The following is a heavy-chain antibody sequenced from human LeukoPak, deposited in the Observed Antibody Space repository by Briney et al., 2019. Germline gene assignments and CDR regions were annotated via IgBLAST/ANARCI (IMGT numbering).Heavy chain of an antibody. Sequence: GGSLRLSCAASGFTFSSYAMSWVRQAPGKGLEWVSGIGASGDSTYYADSVKGRFTISRDNAKKSLYLQMNSLRAEDTAVYYCTRDSYCSSTSCYRGHFDSWGQGTLVTVSS. CDR3: TRDSYCSSTSCYRGHFDS. V-gene: IGHV3-23*01. CDR2: IGASGDST. D-gene: IGHD2-2*01. J-gene: IGHJ4*02. CDR1: GFTFSSYA.